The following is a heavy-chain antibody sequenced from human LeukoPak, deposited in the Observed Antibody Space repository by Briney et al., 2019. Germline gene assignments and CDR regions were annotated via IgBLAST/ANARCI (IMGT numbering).Heavy chain of an antibody. CDR3: ARDPQGDFGYCSSTSCHNQPNFDY. CDR1: GFTFSSYA. J-gene: IGHJ4*02. V-gene: IGHV3-30*01. CDR2: ISYDGSNK. D-gene: IGHD2-2*01. Sequence: PGGSLRLSCAASGFTFSSYAMHWVRQAPGKGLEWVAVISYDGSNKYYADSVKGRFTISRDNSKNTLYLQMNSLRAEDTAVYYCARDPQGDFGYCSSTSCHNQPNFDYWGQGTLVTVSS.